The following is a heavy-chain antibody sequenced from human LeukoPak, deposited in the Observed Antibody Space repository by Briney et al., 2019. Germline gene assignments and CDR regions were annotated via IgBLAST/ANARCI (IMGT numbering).Heavy chain of an antibody. Sequence: SETLSLTCTVSGGSISSSSYYWGWIRQPPGKGLEWIGSIYYSGSTYYNPSLKSRVTISVDTSKNQFSLKLSSVTAADTAVYYCARVEPGSYYNPFDYWGQGTLVTVSS. CDR1: GGSISSSSYY. V-gene: IGHV4-39*07. CDR3: ARVEPGSYYNPFDY. D-gene: IGHD3-10*01. CDR2: IYYSGST. J-gene: IGHJ4*02.